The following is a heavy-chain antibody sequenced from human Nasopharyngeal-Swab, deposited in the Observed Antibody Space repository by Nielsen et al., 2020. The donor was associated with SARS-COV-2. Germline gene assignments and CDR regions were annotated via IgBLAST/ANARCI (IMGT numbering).Heavy chain of an antibody. CDR1: GFTFDDYA. CDR3: ATAGIAADVRGYYYYGMDV. V-gene: IGHV3-9*01. CDR2: ISWNSGSI. Sequence: SLKISCAASGFTFDDYAMHWVRQAPGKGLEWVSGISWNSGSIGYADSVKGRFTISRDNAKNSLYLQMNSLRAEDTALYYCATAGIAADVRGYYYYGMDVWGQGTTVTVSS. D-gene: IGHD6-13*01. J-gene: IGHJ6*02.